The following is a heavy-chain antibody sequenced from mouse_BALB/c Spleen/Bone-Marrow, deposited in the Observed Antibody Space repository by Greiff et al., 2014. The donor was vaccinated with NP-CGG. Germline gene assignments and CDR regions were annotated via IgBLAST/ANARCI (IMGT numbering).Heavy chain of an antibody. Sequence: DVQLVESGGGLVQPGGSRKLSCAASGFTFSSFGMHWVRQAPEKGLEWVAYISSGSSTIYYADTMKGQFTISRDNPKNTLFLQMTSLRSEDTAMYYCTRSGTLGAMDYWGQGTSVTVSS. D-gene: IGHD3-3*01. V-gene: IGHV5-17*02. CDR2: ISSGSSTI. J-gene: IGHJ4*01. CDR1: GFTFSSFG. CDR3: TRSGTLGAMDY.